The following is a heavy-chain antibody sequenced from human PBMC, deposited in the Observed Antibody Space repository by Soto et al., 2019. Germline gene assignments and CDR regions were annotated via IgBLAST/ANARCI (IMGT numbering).Heavy chain of an antibody. CDR3: ARDLRLRWYSISDY. CDR1: GFTFSSYA. D-gene: IGHD4-17*01. Sequence: LRLSCAASGFTFSSYAMHWVRQAPGKGLEWVAVISYDGSNKYYADSVKGRFTISRDNSKNTLYLQMNSLRAEDTAVYYCARDLRLRWYSISDYWGQGTLVTVSS. V-gene: IGHV3-30-3*01. CDR2: ISYDGSNK. J-gene: IGHJ4*02.